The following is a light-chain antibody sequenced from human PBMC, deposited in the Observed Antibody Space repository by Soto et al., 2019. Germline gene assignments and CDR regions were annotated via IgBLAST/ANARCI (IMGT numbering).Light chain of an antibody. Sequence: DIQMTQSPSSVSASVGDSVTITCRASQGISRWLAWYQQKPGKAPKLLIYAASNLQSGVPSRFSGSGSGTDFTLTISSLQPEDFGTYYCQQANSFPFTFGPGTKVDIK. V-gene: IGKV1-12*02. CDR2: AAS. CDR1: QGISRW. CDR3: QQANSFPFT. J-gene: IGKJ3*01.